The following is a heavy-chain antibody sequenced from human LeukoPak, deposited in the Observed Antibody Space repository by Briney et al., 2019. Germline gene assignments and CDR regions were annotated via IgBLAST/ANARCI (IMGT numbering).Heavy chain of an antibody. V-gene: IGHV5-51*03. CDR1: GYRFTSYW. J-gene: IGHJ4*02. D-gene: IGHD2-15*01. CDR2: IYPGDSDT. Sequence: KPGESLKISCKGSGYRFTSYWIGWVRQMPGKGLEWMGIIYPGDSDTRYSPSFQGQVTISADKSISTAYLQWSSLKASDTAMYYCARCDGSCYSALGYFDYWGQGTLVTVSS. CDR3: ARCDGSCYSALGYFDY.